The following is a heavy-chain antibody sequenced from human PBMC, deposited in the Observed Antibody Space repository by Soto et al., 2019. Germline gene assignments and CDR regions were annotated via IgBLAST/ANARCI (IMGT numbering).Heavy chain of an antibody. V-gene: IGHV3-23*01. CDR3: IIYAIVPTKGYFDY. J-gene: IGHJ4*02. CDR2: ISGSGGST. Sequence: GVSLRLSCAASGFTFSSYAMSWVRQAPGKGLEWVSAISGSGGSTYYADSVKGRFTISRDNSKNTLYLQMNSLRAEDTAVYYCIIYAIVPTKGYFDYWGQRTLVTVSS. CDR1: GFTFSSYA. D-gene: IGHD5-12*01.